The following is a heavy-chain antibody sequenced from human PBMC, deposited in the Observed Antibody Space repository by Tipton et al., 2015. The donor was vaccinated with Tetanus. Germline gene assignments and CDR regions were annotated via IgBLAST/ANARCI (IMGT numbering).Heavy chain of an antibody. V-gene: IGHV3-33*01. D-gene: IGHD6-25*01. CDR3: ASGSALDY. CDR2: IFDDGSNT. Sequence: SLRLSCAASGFSFASYGMHWVRQAPGKGLEWMATIFDDGSNTYYADSVKGRYTISRDNSKDMLYLEMNSPRAEDTAMYYCASGSALDYWGQGTLVTVSS. CDR1: GFSFASYG. J-gene: IGHJ4*02.